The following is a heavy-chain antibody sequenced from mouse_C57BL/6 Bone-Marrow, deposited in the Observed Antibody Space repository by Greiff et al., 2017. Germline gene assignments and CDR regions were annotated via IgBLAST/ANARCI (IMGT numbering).Heavy chain of an antibody. J-gene: IGHJ3*01. CDR2: INPRSGYT. Sequence: QVQLKQSGAELAKPGASVKLSCKASGYTFTSYWMHWVKPRPGQGLEWIGYINPRSGYTTYNQKFKDKATLTADKSSRTAYMQLISLTYEDAAVYYCARRDDYLLFAYWGQGTLVTVSA. CDR3: ARRDDYLLFAY. CDR1: GYTFTSYW. D-gene: IGHD2-4*01. V-gene: IGHV1-7*01.